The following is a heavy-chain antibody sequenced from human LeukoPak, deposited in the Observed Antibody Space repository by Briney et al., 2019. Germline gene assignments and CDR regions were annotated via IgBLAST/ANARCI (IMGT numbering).Heavy chain of an antibody. CDR2: IAFDGSLK. CDR3: AKDGTARISTWYDY. Sequence: PGRSLRLSCAASGFTFSNFGMHWVRQAPGKGLEWVAVIAFDGSLKYYADSVQGRFTISRDNSKNTLYLQMNSLRAEDTAVYHCAKDGTARISTWYDYWGQGTLVTVSS. CDR1: GFTFSNFG. D-gene: IGHD6-13*01. J-gene: IGHJ4*02. V-gene: IGHV3-30*18.